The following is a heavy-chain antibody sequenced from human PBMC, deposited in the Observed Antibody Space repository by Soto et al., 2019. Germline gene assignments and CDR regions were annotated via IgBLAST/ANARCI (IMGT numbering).Heavy chain of an antibody. Sequence: PSETLSLTCAVYGGSFSGYYWSWIRQPPGKGLEWIGEINHSGSTNYNPSLKSRVTISVDTSKNQFSLKLSSVTAADTAVYYCARARPFYLVVITRGRWFDPWGQGTLVTVSS. J-gene: IGHJ5*02. D-gene: IGHD3-22*01. CDR3: ARARPFYLVVITRGRWFDP. V-gene: IGHV4-34*01. CDR2: INHSGST. CDR1: GGSFSGYY.